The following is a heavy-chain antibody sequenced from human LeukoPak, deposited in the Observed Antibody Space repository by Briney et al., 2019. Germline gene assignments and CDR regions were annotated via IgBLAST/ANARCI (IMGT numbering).Heavy chain of an antibody. CDR3: ARGNNSSSWSFDP. CDR2: INHSGST. J-gene: IGHJ5*02. CDR1: GGSFSGYY. D-gene: IGHD6-13*01. V-gene: IGHV4-34*01. Sequence: SETLSLTCAAYGGSFSGYYWSWIRQPPGKGLEWIGEINHSGSTNYNPSLKSRVTISVDTSKNQFSLKLSSVTAADTAVYYCARGNNSSSWSFDPWGQGTLVTVSS.